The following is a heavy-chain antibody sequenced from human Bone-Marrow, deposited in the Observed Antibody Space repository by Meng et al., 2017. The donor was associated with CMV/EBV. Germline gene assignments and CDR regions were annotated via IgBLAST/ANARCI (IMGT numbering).Heavy chain of an antibody. CDR2: INHSGST. CDR3: ARVSYDFWSGYLFDY. CDR1: GGSFSGYY. V-gene: IGHV4-34*01. D-gene: IGHD3-3*01. Sequence: GSLRLSCAVYGGSFSGYYWSWIRQPPGKGLEWIGEINHSGSTNYNPSLKSRVTISVDTSKNQFSLKLSSVTAADTAVYYCARVSYDFWSGYLFDYWGQGTLVTVSS. J-gene: IGHJ4*02.